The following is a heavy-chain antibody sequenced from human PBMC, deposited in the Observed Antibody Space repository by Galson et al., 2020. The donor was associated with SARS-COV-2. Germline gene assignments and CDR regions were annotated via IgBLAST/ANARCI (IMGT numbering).Heavy chain of an antibody. V-gene: IGHV3-33*05. CDR3: ARDRYGSTTTCYNWFDP. CDR2: ISFDGNND. Sequence: GGSLRLSCGASGFMFSTIGIQWVRQPPAKGLEWVAFISFDGNNDYYADSVKGRFTVSRDNPKNTLYLQMNSLRVEDTAVYYCARDRYGSTTTCYNWFDPWGQGTPVTVSS. CDR1: GFMFSTIG. J-gene: IGHJ5*02. D-gene: IGHD2-2*01.